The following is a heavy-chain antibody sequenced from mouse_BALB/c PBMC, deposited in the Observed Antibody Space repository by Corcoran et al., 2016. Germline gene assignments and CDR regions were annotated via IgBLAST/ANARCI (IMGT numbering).Heavy chain of an antibody. Sequence: QVQLQQSEAELMKPGASVKISCKATGYTFSSYWIEWVKQRPGHGLEWIGEILPGSGSTNYNEKFKGKATFTADTSFNTAYMQLSSLTSEDSAVYYCARNWEWFSAVWGAGTTVTVSS. CDR1: GYTFSSYW. CDR2: ILPGSGST. J-gene: IGHJ1*01. CDR3: ARNWEWFSAV. D-gene: IGHD4-1*01. V-gene: IGHV1-9*01.